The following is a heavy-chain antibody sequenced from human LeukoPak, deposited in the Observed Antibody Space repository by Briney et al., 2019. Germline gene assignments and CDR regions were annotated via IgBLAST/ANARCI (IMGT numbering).Heavy chain of an antibody. CDR1: GFIFSDYA. D-gene: IGHD5/OR15-5a*01. CDR3: VRDHHRRLYDSQARDTFDI. Sequence: GGSLRLSCAASGFIFSDYAMHWVRQAPGKGLEWVANVKQDGSEKPYVDSVSGRFTISRDNAKNSLYLQMNSLRAEDTAVYYCVRDHHRRLYDSQARDTFDIWGRGAMVTVSS. J-gene: IGHJ3*02. CDR2: VKQDGSEK. V-gene: IGHV3-7*01.